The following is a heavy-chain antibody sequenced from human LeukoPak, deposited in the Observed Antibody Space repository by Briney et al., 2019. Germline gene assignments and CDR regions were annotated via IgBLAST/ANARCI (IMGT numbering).Heavy chain of an antibody. V-gene: IGHV3-30*03. CDR2: ISYDGSNK. Sequence: GRSLRLSCAASGFTFSSYGMHWVRRAPGKGLEWVAVISYDGSNKYYADSVKGRFTISRDNSKNTLYLQMNSLRAEDTAVYYCAAGGSYLFDPWGQGTLVTVSS. D-gene: IGHD1-26*01. J-gene: IGHJ5*02. CDR1: GFTFSSYG. CDR3: AAGGSYLFDP.